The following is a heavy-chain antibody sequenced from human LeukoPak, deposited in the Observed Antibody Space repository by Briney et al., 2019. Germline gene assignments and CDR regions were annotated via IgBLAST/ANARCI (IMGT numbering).Heavy chain of an antibody. D-gene: IGHD6-13*01. V-gene: IGHV3-11*05. CDR1: GFTFSDYY. CDR2: ISGTSSYT. Sequence: GGSLRLASAASGFTFSDYYMSWIRQAPGKGLEWVSYISGTSSYTNYADSVKGRFTVSRDNAKNSLFLQMNSLRAEDAAVYYCARGGSTWAYVGYWGQGTLVTVSS. J-gene: IGHJ4*02. CDR3: ARGGSTWAYVGY.